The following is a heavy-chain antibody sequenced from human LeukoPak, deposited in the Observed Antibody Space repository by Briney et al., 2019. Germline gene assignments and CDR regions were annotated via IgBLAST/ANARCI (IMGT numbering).Heavy chain of an antibody. CDR1: GFTFAAYA. Sequence: GGSLRLSCAASGFTFAAYALGWVRQAPGKGLEWVSSITGSGTSTFYADSVKGRFTISRDNSKNTLYLQMNSLRAEDTAVYYCARNILFAFDIWGQGTMVTVSS. J-gene: IGHJ3*02. CDR3: ARNILFAFDI. V-gene: IGHV3-23*01. D-gene: IGHD2/OR15-2a*01. CDR2: ITGSGTST.